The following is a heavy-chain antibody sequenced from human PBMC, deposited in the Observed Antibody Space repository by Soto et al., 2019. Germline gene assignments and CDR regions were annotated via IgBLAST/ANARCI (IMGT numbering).Heavy chain of an antibody. CDR1: GGTFSSYA. CDR2: IIPIFGTA. V-gene: IGHV1-69*13. CDR3: ARDRASTLVVAAPNWFDP. Sequence: SVKVSCKASGGTFSSYAISWVRQAPGQGLEWMGGIIPIFGTANYAQKFQGRVTITADESTSTAYMELSSLRSEDTAVYYCARDRASTLVVAAPNWFDPWGQGTLVTVSS. J-gene: IGHJ5*02. D-gene: IGHD2-15*01.